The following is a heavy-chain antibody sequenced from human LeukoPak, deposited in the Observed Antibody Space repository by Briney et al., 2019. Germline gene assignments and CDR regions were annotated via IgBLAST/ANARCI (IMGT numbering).Heavy chain of an antibody. Sequence: GGSLRLSCAASGFTFSSYAMNWVRQAPGKGLEWVSVIYSCGSTYYADSVKGGFTISRDNSKNTLYLQMNSLRAEDTAVYYCARDRGSTSCPPGRYYYYMDVWGKGTTVTVSS. CDR3: ARDRGSTSCPPGRYYYYMDV. CDR2: IYSCGST. V-gene: IGHV3-66*01. CDR1: GFTFSSYA. D-gene: IGHD2-2*01. J-gene: IGHJ6*03.